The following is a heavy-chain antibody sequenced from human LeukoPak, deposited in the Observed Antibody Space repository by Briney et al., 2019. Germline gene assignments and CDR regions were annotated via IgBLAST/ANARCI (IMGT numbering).Heavy chain of an antibody. D-gene: IGHD6-19*01. CDR3: ARGSRYSSGWYYYYYYMDV. CDR2: ISAYNGNT. Sequence: ASVKVSCKASGYTFTSYGISWVRQAPGQGLEWMGWISAYNGNTNYAQKLQGRVTMTTDTSTSTAYMELRSLRSDDTAVYYCARGSRYSSGWYYYYYYMDVWGKGTTVTVSS. CDR1: GYTFTSYG. J-gene: IGHJ6*03. V-gene: IGHV1-18*01.